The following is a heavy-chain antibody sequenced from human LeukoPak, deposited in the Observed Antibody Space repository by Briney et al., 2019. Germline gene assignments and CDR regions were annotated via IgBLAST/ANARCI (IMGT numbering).Heavy chain of an antibody. CDR3: ARTRYYYNSRSYGAPYYFDY. D-gene: IGHD3-10*01. CDR2: IYYSGST. CDR1: GGSISSSSYY. J-gene: IGHJ4*02. Sequence: SETLTLTCTVSGGSISSSSYYWGWIRQPPGKGLEWIGSIYYSGSTYYNPSLKSRVTISVDTSKNQFSLKLSSVTAADTAVYYCARTRYYYNSRSYGAPYYFDYWGQGTLVTVSS. V-gene: IGHV4-39*01.